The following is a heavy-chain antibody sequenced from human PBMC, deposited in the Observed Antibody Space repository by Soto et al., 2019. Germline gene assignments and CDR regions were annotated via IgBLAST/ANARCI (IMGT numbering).Heavy chain of an antibody. Sequence: EEQLVASGGGLVQPGGSLRLSCAASGFTLRSYWMSWVRQAPGKGLEWLATIKTDASEKKYVDSVKGRFTVSRDNAKNSLYLQMDSLRAEDTAVYYCAGDSGYGSVSSVNHYLDCWGRGTLVTVSS. J-gene: IGHJ4*01. D-gene: IGHD3-10*01. CDR3: AGDSGYGSVSSVNHYLDC. CDR1: GFTLRSYW. V-gene: IGHV3-7*01. CDR2: IKTDASEK.